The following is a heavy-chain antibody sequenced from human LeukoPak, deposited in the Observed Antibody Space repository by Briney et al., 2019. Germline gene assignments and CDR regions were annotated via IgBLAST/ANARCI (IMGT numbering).Heavy chain of an antibody. D-gene: IGHD3-3*01. CDR1: GGSFGSYY. CDR2: ITFGGNT. CDR3: ARWDSGEWFHDAFDI. V-gene: IGHV4-34*01. J-gene: IGHJ3*02. Sequence: SETLSLTCAVYGGSFGSYYWNWIRQSPVYGLEWIGEITFGGNTKYNPSLESRLIISVDTSKKQVSLKLSSVTAADTALYYCARWDSGEWFHDAFDIWGQGTRVTVSS.